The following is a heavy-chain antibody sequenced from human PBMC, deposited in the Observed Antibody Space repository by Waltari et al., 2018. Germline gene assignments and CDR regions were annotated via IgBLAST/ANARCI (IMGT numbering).Heavy chain of an antibody. CDR2: FDPEDGET. CDR3: ATAIVGATAYFDY. J-gene: IGHJ4*02. V-gene: IGHV1-24*01. CDR1: GYTLNELT. Sequence: QVKLVQSGAEVKKPWASLMVSCKVPGYTLNELTMPWVRPAPGNGLEWMGGFDPEDGETIYAQKFQGRVTMTEDTSTDTAYMELSSLRSEDTAVYYCATAIVGATAYFDYWGQGTLVTVSS. D-gene: IGHD1-26*01.